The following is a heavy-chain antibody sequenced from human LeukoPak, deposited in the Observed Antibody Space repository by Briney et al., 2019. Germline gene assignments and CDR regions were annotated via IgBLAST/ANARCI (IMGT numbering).Heavy chain of an antibody. CDR2: IYSDNT. V-gene: IGHV3-53*01. Sequence: GGSLRLSCTVSGFTVSSNSMSWVRQAPGKGLEWVSFIYSDNTHYSDSVKGRFTISRDNSKNTLYLQMNSLRAEDTAVYYCASVASRYYFDYWGQGTLVTVSS. CDR3: ASVASRYYFDY. CDR1: GFTVSSNS. D-gene: IGHD5-12*01. J-gene: IGHJ4*02.